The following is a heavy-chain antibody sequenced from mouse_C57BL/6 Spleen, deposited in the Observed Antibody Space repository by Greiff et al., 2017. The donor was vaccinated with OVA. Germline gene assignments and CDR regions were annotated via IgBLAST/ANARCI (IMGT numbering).Heavy chain of an antibody. CDR2: INYDGSST. J-gene: IGHJ1*03. CDR1: GFTFSDYY. CDR3: AREEYYGSSPWYFDV. V-gene: IGHV5-16*01. D-gene: IGHD1-1*01. Sequence: EVHLVESEGGLVQPGSSMKLSCTASGFTFSDYYMAWVRQVPEKGLEWVANINYDGSSTYYLDSLKSRFIISRDNAKNILYLQMSSLKSEDTATYYCAREEYYGSSPWYFDVWGTGTTVTVSS.